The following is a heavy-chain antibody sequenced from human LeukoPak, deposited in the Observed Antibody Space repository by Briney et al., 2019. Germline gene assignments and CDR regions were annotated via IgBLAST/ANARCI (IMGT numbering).Heavy chain of an antibody. CDR3: ARECGGKRCIAAAGTFY. CDR1: GGSISSYY. J-gene: IGHJ4*02. V-gene: IGHV4-4*09. Sequence: PSETLSLTCTVSGGSISSYYWSWIRQPPGKGLEWIGYIYTSGSTNYNPSLKSRVTISVDTSKNQFSLKLSSVTAADTAVYYCARECGGKRCIAAAGTFYWGQGTLVTVSS. CDR2: IYTSGST. D-gene: IGHD6-13*01.